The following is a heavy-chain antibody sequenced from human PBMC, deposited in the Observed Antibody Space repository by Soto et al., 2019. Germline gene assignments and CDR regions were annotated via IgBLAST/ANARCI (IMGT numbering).Heavy chain of an antibody. D-gene: IGHD4-17*01. CDR3: ARAATVVIFNQGHDYGMDV. Sequence: QVQLVQSGAEVKKSGSSVKVSCKASGGTFSSYAISWVRQAPGQGLEWMGGIIPIFGSVKYAQKIQGRVTITADESTSTAYMELSSLRSDDTAVYFCARAATVVIFNQGHDYGMDVWGQGTKVTVSS. CDR1: GGTFSSYA. J-gene: IGHJ6*02. V-gene: IGHV1-69*01. CDR2: IIPIFGSV.